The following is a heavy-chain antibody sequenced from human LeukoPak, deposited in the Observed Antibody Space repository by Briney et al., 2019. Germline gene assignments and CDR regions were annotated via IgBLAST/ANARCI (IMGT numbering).Heavy chain of an antibody. D-gene: IGHD5-18*01. V-gene: IGHV4-34*01. CDR3: ARMVSFDY. Sequence: GSLRLSCAASGFTFSSYSMNWIRQPPGKGLEWIGEINHSGSTNYNPSLKSRVTISVDTSKNQFSLKLSSVTAADTAVYYCARMVSFDYWGQGTLVTVSS. CDR2: INHSGST. CDR1: GFTFSSYS. J-gene: IGHJ4*02.